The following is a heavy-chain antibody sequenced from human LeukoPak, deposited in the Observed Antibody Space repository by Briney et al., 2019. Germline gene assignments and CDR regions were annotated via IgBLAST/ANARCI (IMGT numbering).Heavy chain of an antibody. Sequence: PSETLSLTCAVSGDSISSRRYSWSWIRQPPGKGLEWIGYIFYNEGTSYNPSLKSRVTISVDTSNNQLSLKVNSVTAADTAMYYCVKSNSRYQPWTLDIWGRGTMVTVSS. D-gene: IGHD2-2*01. J-gene: IGHJ3*02. CDR2: IFYNEGT. V-gene: IGHV4-61*01. CDR3: VKSNSRYQPWTLDI. CDR1: GDSISSRRYS.